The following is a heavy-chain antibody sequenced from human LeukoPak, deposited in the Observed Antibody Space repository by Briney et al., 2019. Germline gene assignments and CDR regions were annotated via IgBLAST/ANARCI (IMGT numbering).Heavy chain of an antibody. J-gene: IGHJ4*02. V-gene: IGHV4-34*01. D-gene: IGHD3-22*01. CDR1: GGSFSGYY. CDR2: INHSGST. CDR3: ARWDQYYYDSSGYGIRY. Sequence: PSETLSLTCAVYGGSFSGYYWSWIRQPPGKGLEWIGEINHSGSTNYNPSLKSRVTISVDTSKNQFSLKLSSVTAADTAVYYCARWDQYYYDSSGYGIRYWGQGTLATVSS.